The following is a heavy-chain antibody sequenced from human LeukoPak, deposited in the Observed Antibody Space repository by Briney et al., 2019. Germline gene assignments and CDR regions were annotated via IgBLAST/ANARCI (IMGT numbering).Heavy chain of an antibody. CDR2: IKQDGSEK. Sequence: GGSLRLSCAASGFTFSSCWMSWVRQAPGKGLEWVAMIKQDGSEKYYVDSVKGRFTISRDNAKNSLYLQMNSLRAEDTAVYYCARDSSSWPPVNLFSDYWGQGTLVTVSS. V-gene: IGHV3-7*01. CDR1: GFTFSSCW. CDR3: ARDSSSWPPVNLFSDY. D-gene: IGHD6-13*01. J-gene: IGHJ4*02.